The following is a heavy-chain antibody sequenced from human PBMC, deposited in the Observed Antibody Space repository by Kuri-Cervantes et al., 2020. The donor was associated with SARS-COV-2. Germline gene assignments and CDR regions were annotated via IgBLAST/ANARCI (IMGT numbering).Heavy chain of an antibody. CDR3: ARDLSYTAPGYYGMDV. CDR1: GYTFTGYY. CDR2: FDPEDGET. J-gene: IGHJ6*02. V-gene: IGHV1-24*01. D-gene: IGHD3-16*01. Sequence: ASVKVSCKASGYTFTGYYMHWVRQAPGQGLEWMGGFDPEDGETIYAQKFQGRVTMTEDTSTDTAYMELSSLRSEDTAVYYCARDLSYTAPGYYGMDVWGQGTTVTVSS.